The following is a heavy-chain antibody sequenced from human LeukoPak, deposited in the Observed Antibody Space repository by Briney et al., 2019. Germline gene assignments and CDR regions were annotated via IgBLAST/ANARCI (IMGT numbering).Heavy chain of an antibody. CDR1: GFTFSSYA. V-gene: IGHV3-30-3*01. CDR2: ISYDGSNK. Sequence: GGSLRLSCAASGFTFSSYAMHWVRQAPGKGLEWVAVISYDGSNKYYADSVKGRYTISRDNSKNTLYLQMNSLRAEDTAVYYCARGPTVTLPYYYYYGMDVWGQGTTVTVSS. D-gene: IGHD4-17*01. CDR3: ARGPTVTLPYYYYYGMDV. J-gene: IGHJ6*02.